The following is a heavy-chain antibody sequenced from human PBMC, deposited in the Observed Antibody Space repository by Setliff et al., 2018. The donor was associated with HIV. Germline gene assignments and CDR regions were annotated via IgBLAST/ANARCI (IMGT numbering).Heavy chain of an antibody. D-gene: IGHD3-22*01. CDR2: IHYDERT. CDR3: ASRIYYYDSNNFLREEGFDP. CDR1: GDSASNSRYY. V-gene: IGHV4-39*01. J-gene: IGHJ5*02. Sequence: TLSLTCTVSGDSASNSRYYWAWIRQPPGKGLEYIGSIHYDERTYYNPSLKSRVTISLDTSKNQFSLNLTSVTAADTAVYYCASRIYYYDSNNFLREEGFDPWGQGTLVTVS.